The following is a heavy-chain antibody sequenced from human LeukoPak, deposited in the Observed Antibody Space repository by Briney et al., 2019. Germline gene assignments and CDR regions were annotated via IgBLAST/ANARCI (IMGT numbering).Heavy chain of an antibody. J-gene: IGHJ5*02. CDR2: ISTDGSST. CDR1: GFTFSRYW. Sequence: GGSLRLSCAASGFTFSRYWMHWVRQGPGKGLVWVSRISTDGSSTDYADSVKGRFTISRENAKNTLYLQMNSLRAEDTAVYYCARTRTLPIAGGFDTWGQGSLVTVSS. V-gene: IGHV3-74*01. CDR3: ARTRTLPIAGGFDT. D-gene: IGHD3-16*01.